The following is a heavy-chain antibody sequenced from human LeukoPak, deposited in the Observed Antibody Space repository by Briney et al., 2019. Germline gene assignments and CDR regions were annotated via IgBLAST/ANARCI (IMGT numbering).Heavy chain of an antibody. V-gene: IGHV3-23*01. J-gene: IGHJ4*02. Sequence: GGSLRLSCAASGFTFSSYAMSWVRQAPGKGLEWVSAISGSGGSTYYADSVKGRFTISRDNSKNALYLQMNSLRAEDTAVYYCAKGAGAVVITAVCFDYWGQGTLVTVSS. D-gene: IGHD3-22*01. CDR2: ISGSGGST. CDR3: AKGAGAVVITAVCFDY. CDR1: GFTFSSYA.